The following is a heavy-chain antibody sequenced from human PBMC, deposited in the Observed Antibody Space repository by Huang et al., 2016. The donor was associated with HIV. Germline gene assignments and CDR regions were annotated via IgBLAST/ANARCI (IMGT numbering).Heavy chain of an antibody. Sequence: QVQLVQSGAEVKNPGASVRVSCKASGYTFTDSNIHWVRQAPGQGREVMGGSNPKGGGTIYAQRFQGRVTMTRDTTISTVHMDLRRIQSDDTAVYFCARDWSFGSSTSPADWGQGTLVTVSS. CDR2: SNPKGGGT. D-gene: IGHD6-6*01. CDR3: ARDWSFGSSTSPAD. CDR1: GYTFTDSN. V-gene: IGHV1-2*02. J-gene: IGHJ4*02.